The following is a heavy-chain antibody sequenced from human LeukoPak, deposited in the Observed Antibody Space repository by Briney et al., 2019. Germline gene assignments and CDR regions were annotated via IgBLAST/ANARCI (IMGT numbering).Heavy chain of an antibody. V-gene: IGHV3-23*01. CDR3: ARTFSGNYWIDY. CDR1: GFTFSSYA. D-gene: IGHD1-26*01. Sequence: GGSLRLSCAASGFTFSSYAMSWVRQAPGKGLEWVSAISGSGGSTYYADSVKGRFTISRDNSKNTLYLQMNSLRAEDTAVYYCARTFSGNYWIDYWGQGTLVTVSS. J-gene: IGHJ4*02. CDR2: ISGSGGST.